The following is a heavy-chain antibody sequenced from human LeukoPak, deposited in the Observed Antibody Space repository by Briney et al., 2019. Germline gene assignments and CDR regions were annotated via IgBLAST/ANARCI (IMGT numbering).Heavy chain of an antibody. CDR3: ARGVRIYYGMDV. CDR2: ISSSGSTI. V-gene: IGHV3-11*01. J-gene: IGHJ6*02. CDR1: GFTFNTYA. Sequence: PGGSLRLSCAASGFTFNTYAMSWIRQAPGKGLEWVSYISSSGSTIYYADSVKGRFTISRDNAKNSLYLQMNSLRAEDTAVYYCARGVRIYYGMDVWGQGTTVTVSS.